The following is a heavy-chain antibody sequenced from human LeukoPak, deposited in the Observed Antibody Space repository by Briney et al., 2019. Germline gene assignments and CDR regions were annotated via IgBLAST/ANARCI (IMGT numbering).Heavy chain of an antibody. CDR1: GGSISSYY. CDR2: IYYSGST. Sequence: PSETLSLTCTVSGGSISSYYWSWIRQPPGKGLEWIGYIYYSGSTNYNPSLKSRVTISVDTSKNQFSLKLSSVTAADTAVYYCARLRTYYDILTGYSDDAFDIWGQGTMVTVSS. J-gene: IGHJ3*02. V-gene: IGHV4-59*08. D-gene: IGHD3-9*01. CDR3: ARLRTYYDILTGYSDDAFDI.